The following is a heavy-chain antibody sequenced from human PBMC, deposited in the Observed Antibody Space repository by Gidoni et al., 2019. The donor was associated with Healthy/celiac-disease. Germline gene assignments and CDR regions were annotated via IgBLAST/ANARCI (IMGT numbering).Heavy chain of an antibody. Sequence: QLQLQESGPGLVKPSETLSLTCTFSGGSIRRSSYHWGWIRQPPGKGLEWIGSIYYSGSTYYNPSLKSRVTISVDTSKNQFSLKLSSVTAADTAVYYCARQDDWFDPWGQGTLVTVSS. J-gene: IGHJ5*02. CDR3: ARQDDWFDP. CDR1: GGSIRRSSYH. CDR2: IYYSGST. V-gene: IGHV4-39*01.